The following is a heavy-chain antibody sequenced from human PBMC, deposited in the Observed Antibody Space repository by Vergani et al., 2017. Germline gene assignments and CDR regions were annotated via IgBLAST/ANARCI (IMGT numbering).Heavy chain of an antibody. V-gene: IGHV4-59*01. CDR2: IYYSGST. Sequence: QVQLQESGPGLVKPSETLSLTCTVSGGSISSYYWSWIRQPPGKGLEWIGYIYYSGSTNYNPSLKSRVTISVDTSKNQFSLELSAVTAADTAVYYCARAARTHYYYDGMDVWGQGTTVTVSS. D-gene: IGHD6-6*01. CDR1: GGSISSYY. CDR3: ARAARTHYYYDGMDV. J-gene: IGHJ6*02.